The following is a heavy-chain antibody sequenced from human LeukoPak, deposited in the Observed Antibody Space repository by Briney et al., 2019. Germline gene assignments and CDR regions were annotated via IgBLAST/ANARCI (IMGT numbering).Heavy chain of an antibody. CDR3: ASSGEDFWSGYKLDY. CDR1: GYTFTSYY. V-gene: IGHV1-3*01. J-gene: IGHJ4*02. D-gene: IGHD3-3*01. CDR2: INAGNGNT. Sequence: ASVKVSCKASGYTFTSYYMHWVRQAPGQRLEWMGWINAGNGNTKYSQKFQGRVTITRDTSASTAYMELSSLRSEDTAVYYCASSGEDFWSGYKLDYWGQGTLVTVSS.